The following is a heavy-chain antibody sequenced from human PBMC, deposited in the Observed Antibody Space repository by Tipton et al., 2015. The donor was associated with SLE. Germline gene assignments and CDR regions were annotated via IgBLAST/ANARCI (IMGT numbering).Heavy chain of an antibody. CDR1: GGSLSTNYF. CDR3: ASAPHPFYFDY. CDR2: MYYGGST. J-gene: IGHJ4*02. V-gene: IGHV4-39*07. Sequence: TLSLTCGISGGSLSTNYFWSWVRQLPGKGLEWIGSMYYGGSTYYNPSLKSRVTISVDTSKNQFSLKVTSVTAADTAVYYCASAPHPFYFDYWGQGTLVTVSS.